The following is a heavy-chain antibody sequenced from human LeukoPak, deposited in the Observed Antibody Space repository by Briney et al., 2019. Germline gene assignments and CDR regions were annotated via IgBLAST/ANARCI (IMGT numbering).Heavy chain of an antibody. J-gene: IGHJ3*02. D-gene: IGHD6-19*01. Sequence: PSETLSLTCTVSGGSISSYYWSWIRQPPGKGLEWIGYIYYSGSTNYNPSLKSRVTISVDTSKNQFSLKLSSVTAADTAVYYCARQRVGKQGLVFHAFDIWGQGTMVTVSS. V-gene: IGHV4-59*01. CDR3: ARQRVGKQGLVFHAFDI. CDR2: IYYSGST. CDR1: GGSISSYY.